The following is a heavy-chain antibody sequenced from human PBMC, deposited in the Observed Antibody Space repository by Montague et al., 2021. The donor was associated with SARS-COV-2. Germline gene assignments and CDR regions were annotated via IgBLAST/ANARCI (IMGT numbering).Heavy chain of an antibody. CDR2: ISSSSSYI. D-gene: IGHD3-9*01. CDR1: GFTFSSYS. Sequence: SLRLSCAASGFTFSSYSMNWVRQAPGKGLEWVSSISSSSSYIYYADSVKGRFTISRDNAKNSLYLQMNSLRAEDTAVYYCARDAHYDSLTGYFGYWGQGTPVTVSS. J-gene: IGHJ4*02. V-gene: IGHV3-21*01. CDR3: ARDAHYDSLTGYFGY.